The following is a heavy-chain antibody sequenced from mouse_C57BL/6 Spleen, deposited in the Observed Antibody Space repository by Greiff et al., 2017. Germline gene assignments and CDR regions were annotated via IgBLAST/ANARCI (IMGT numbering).Heavy chain of an antibody. Sequence: LQESGAELVRPGASVKLSCKASGYTFTDYYINWVKQRPGQGLEWIARIYPGSGNTYYNEKFKGKATLTAEKSSSTAYMQLSSLTSEDSAVYFCAREILRSPYYFDYWGQGTTLTVSS. CDR2: IYPGSGNT. CDR1: GYTFTDYY. D-gene: IGHD1-1*01. V-gene: IGHV1-76*01. J-gene: IGHJ2*01. CDR3: AREILRSPYYFDY.